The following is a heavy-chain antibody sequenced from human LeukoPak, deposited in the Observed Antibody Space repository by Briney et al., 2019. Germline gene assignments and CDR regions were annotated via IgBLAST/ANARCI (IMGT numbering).Heavy chain of an antibody. D-gene: IGHD3-22*01. J-gene: IGHJ4*02. CDR3: ARVYYYDSSSSWYFDY. CDR1: GGSVSSGDYY. V-gene: IGHV4-30-4*01. Sequence: SETLSLTCTVSGGSVSSGDYYWSWIRQPPGKGLEWIGYIYYSGSTYYNPSLKSRVTMSVDTSKNQFSLKLSSVTAADTAVYYCARVYYYDSSSSWYFDYWGQGTLVTVSS. CDR2: IYYSGST.